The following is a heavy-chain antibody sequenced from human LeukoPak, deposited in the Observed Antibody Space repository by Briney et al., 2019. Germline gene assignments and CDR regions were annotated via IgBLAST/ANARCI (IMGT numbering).Heavy chain of an antibody. V-gene: IGHV4-61*08. J-gene: IGHJ3*02. D-gene: IGHD5-24*01. Sequence: SETLSLTCTVSGGSFSSSDYYWSCIRQPPGKGLEWSGYIYYSGSTNNNPSLQSRVTISVDPSKNQFSLKLSSVTAADTAVYYCARGRWLQNDAFDIWGQGTMVTVSS. CDR1: GGSFSSSDYY. CDR2: IYYSGST. CDR3: ARGRWLQNDAFDI.